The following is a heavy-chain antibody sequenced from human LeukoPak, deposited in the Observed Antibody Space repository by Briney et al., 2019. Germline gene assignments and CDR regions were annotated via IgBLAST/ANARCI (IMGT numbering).Heavy chain of an antibody. CDR3: ASLSSGYLGFALDY. CDR2: VSGSGGST. Sequence: PGGSLRLSCAASGFTFSSYAMSWVRQAPGKGLKWVSAVSGSGGSTYYADSVKGRFTISRDNSKNTLYLQMDSLRAEDTAVYYCASLSSGYLGFALDYWGQGTLVTVSS. J-gene: IGHJ4*02. V-gene: IGHV3-23*01. D-gene: IGHD3-22*01. CDR1: GFTFSSYA.